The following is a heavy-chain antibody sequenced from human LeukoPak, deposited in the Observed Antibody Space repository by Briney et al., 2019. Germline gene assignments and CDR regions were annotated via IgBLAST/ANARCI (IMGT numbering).Heavy chain of an antibody. CDR2: IYHSGST. CDR3: ARDSSNSVL. J-gene: IGHJ4*02. Sequence: PSETLSLTCTVSGYSISSGYYWGWIRQPPGKGLEWIGSIYHSGSTYYNPSLKSRVTISVDTSKNQFSLKLSSVTAAGTAVYYCARDSSNSVLWGQGTLVTVSS. V-gene: IGHV4-38-2*02. CDR1: GYSISSGYY.